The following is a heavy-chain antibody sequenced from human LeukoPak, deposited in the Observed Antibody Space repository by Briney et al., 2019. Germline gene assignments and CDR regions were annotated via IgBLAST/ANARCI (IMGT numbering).Heavy chain of an antibody. V-gene: IGHV4-38-2*01. CDR3: ARRYGDYRYFDY. CDR2: IYHSGNT. CDR1: GYSISSGYY. Sequence: PSETLSLTCAVSGYSISSGYYWGWIRQPPGKGLEWIGSIYHSGNTYYNPSLKSRVTMSVDTSKNQFSLKLSPVTAADTAVYYCARRYGDYRYFDYWGQGTLVTVSS. J-gene: IGHJ4*02. D-gene: IGHD4-17*01.